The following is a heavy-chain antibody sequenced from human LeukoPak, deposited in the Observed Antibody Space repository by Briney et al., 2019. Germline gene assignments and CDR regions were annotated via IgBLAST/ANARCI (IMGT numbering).Heavy chain of an antibody. D-gene: IGHD3-9*01. Sequence: GGSLRLSCAAPGFTFSSYAMSWVRQAPGKGLEWVSAISGSGGSTYYADSAKGRFTISRDNSKNTLYLQMNSLRAEDTAVYYCAKTGYDILTGYYNFDYWGQGTLVTVSS. CDR3: AKTGYDILTGYYNFDY. CDR2: ISGSGGST. J-gene: IGHJ4*02. V-gene: IGHV3-23*01. CDR1: GFTFSSYA.